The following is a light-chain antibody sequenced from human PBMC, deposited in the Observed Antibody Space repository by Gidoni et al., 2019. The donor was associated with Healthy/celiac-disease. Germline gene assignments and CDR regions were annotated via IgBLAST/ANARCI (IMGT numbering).Light chain of an antibody. CDR1: QGISSY. CDR3: QQYYSYPFT. J-gene: IGKJ3*01. CDR2: AAS. Sequence: AIRMTQSPSSFSASTGDRVTITCRASQGISSYLAWYQQKPGKAPKLLIYAASTLQSGVPSRFSGSGSRTDFTLTISCLQSEDFASYYWQQYYSYPFTFXPXTKVXIK. V-gene: IGKV1-8*01.